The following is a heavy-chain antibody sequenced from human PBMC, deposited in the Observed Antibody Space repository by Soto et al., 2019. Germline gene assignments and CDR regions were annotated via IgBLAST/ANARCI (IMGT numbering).Heavy chain of an antibody. CDR2: IDWDDDK. D-gene: IGHD3-9*01. CDR1: GFSLSTSGMR. V-gene: IGHV2-70*04. CDR3: ALDRPLDILTGYWSFEGMDV. J-gene: IGHJ6*02. Sequence: ESGPTLVNPTQTLTLTCTFSGFSLSTSGMRVSWIRQPPGKALEWLARIDWDDDKFYSTSLKTRLTISKDTSKNQVVLTMTNMDPVDTATYYCALDRPLDILTGYWSFEGMDVWGQGTTVTVSS.